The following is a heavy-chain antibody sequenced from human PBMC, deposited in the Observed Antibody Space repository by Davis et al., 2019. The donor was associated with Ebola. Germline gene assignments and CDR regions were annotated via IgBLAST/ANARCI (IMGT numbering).Heavy chain of an antibody. CDR1: GGSFSGYY. D-gene: IGHD3-3*01. CDR2: INHSGST. J-gene: IGHJ4*02. Sequence: SETLSLTCAVYGGSFSGYYWSWIRQPPGKGLEWIGEINHSGSTNYNPSLKSRVTISVDTSKNQFSLKLSSVTAADTAVYYCARRVRFLETFDYWGQGTLVTVSS. V-gene: IGHV4-34*01. CDR3: ARRVRFLETFDY.